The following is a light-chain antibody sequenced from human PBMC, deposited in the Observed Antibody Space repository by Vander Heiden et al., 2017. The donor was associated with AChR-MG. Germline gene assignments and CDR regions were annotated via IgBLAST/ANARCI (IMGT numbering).Light chain of an antibody. CDR1: SSDVGGYNY. CDR2: EVR. CDR3: SSYTSSTTFVV. J-gene: IGLJ2*01. V-gene: IGLV2-14*01. Sequence: QSALTQPASVSGSPGPSITISCPGTSSDVGGYNYVSWYQQHPGKAPKLMIYEVRNRPSGVSHRFSGAKSDNSAALTISGLQAEDEADYYCSSYTSSTTFVVFGGGTKLTVL.